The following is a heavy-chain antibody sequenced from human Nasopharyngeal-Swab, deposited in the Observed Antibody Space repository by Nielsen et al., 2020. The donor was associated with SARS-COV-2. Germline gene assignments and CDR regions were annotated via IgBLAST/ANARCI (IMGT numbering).Heavy chain of an antibody. J-gene: IGHJ4*02. CDR2: INHSGST. V-gene: IGHV4-34*01. Sequence: WIRQPPGKGLEWIGEINHSGSTNYNPSLKSRVPISVDTSKNQFSLKLSSVTAADTAVYYCARGQGPRHYYDSSGYYYDVLGRGYYFDYWGQGTLVTVSS. CDR3: ARGQGPRHYYDSSGYYYDVLGRGYYFDY. D-gene: IGHD3-22*01.